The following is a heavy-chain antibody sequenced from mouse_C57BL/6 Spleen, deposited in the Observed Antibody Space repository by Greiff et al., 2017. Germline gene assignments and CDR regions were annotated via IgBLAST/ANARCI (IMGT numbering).Heavy chain of an antibody. D-gene: IGHD4-1*01. J-gene: IGHJ2*01. V-gene: IGHV3-1*01. Sequence: EVKLQESGPGLVKPSQSLSLTCTVTGYSITSGYDWHWIRHFPGNKLEWMGYISYSGSTNYNPSLKSRISITHDTSKNHFFLKLNSMTTEDTATYYCARGPGAPLDYWGQGTTLTVSS. CDR2: ISYSGST. CDR1: GYSITSGYD. CDR3: ARGPGAPLDY.